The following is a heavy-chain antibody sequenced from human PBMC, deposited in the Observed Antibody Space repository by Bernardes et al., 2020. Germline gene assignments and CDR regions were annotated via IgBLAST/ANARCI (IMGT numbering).Heavy chain of an antibody. V-gene: IGHV4-61*01. J-gene: IGHJ6*02. CDR3: ARDQRSDSSDYYDHYYYGMDV. CDR1: RGSVSSGSYY. Sequence: SETLSLTCTVSRGSVSSGSYYWSWIRQPPGQGLEWIGYIYYSGSTNYNPSLKSRVIISVDTSKNQFSLKLGSVTAADTAVYYCARDQRSDSSDYYDHYYYGMDVWGRGTTVTVSS. CDR2: IYYSGST. D-gene: IGHD3-22*01.